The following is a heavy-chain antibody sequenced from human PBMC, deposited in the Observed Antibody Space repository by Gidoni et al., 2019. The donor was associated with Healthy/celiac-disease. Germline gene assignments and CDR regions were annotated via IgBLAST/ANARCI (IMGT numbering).Heavy chain of an antibody. CDR2: IYYSGST. J-gene: IGHJ6*02. CDR1: VVSFSSYS. CDR3: ARVAGLRKPHSSSWDDYYYYYGMDV. V-gene: IGHV4-59*08. D-gene: IGHD6-13*01. Sequence: QVQLQESGPVLVKPSETLSLPCTVSVVSFSSYSCAWIRLPPGKGLEWIGYIYYSGSTNYTPSLKSRVTISVDTSKNQFSLKLSSVTAADTAVYYCARVAGLRKPHSSSWDDYYYYYGMDVWGQGTTVTVSS.